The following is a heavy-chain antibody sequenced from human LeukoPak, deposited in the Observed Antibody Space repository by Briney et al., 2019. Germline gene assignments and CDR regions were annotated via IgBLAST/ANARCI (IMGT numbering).Heavy chain of an antibody. V-gene: IGHV3-30*01. Sequence: GGSLRLSCAASGFTFSSYAMHWVRQAPGKGLEWVAVISYDGSNKYYADSAKGRFTISRDNSKNTLYLQMNSLRAEDTAVYYCARTILEWLVSDYWGQGTLVTVSS. CDR1: GFTFSSYA. CDR2: ISYDGSNK. J-gene: IGHJ4*02. CDR3: ARTILEWLVSDY. D-gene: IGHD3-3*01.